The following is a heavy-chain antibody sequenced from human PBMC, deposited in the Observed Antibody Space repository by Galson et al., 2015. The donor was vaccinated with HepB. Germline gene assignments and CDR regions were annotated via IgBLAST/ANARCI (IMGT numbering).Heavy chain of an antibody. CDR2: IYPGDSDT. CDR1: GYSFTSYW. CDR3: ARHRGYYYDSSGYWGRAFDI. D-gene: IGHD3-22*01. Sequence: QSGAEVKKPGESLKISCKGSGYSFTSYWIGWVRQMPGKGLEWMGIIYPGDSDTRYSPSFQGQVTISADKSISTAYLQWSSLKASDTAMYYCARHRGYYYDSSGYWGRAFDIWGQGTMVTVSS. V-gene: IGHV5-51*01. J-gene: IGHJ3*02.